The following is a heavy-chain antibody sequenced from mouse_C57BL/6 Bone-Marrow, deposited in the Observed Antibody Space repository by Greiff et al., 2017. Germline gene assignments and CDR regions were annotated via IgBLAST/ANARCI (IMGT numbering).Heavy chain of an antibody. CDR3: AREKVFYYGKDYFDY. Sequence: DVQLQESGPGLVKPSQSLSLTCSVTGYSITSGYYWNWIRQFPGNKLEWMGYISYDGSNNYNPSLKNRISITRDTSTNQFFLKLNSVTTEDTATDFCAREKVFYYGKDYFDYWGQGTTLTVSS. CDR1: GYSITSGYY. V-gene: IGHV3-6*01. D-gene: IGHD1-1*01. CDR2: ISYDGSN. J-gene: IGHJ2*01.